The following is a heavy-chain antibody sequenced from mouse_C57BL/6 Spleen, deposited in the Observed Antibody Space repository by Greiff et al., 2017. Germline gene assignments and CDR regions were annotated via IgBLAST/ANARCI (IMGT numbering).Heavy chain of an antibody. D-gene: IGHD2-4*01. CDR1: GFNIKNPY. Sequence: EVQLQQSVAELVRPGASVKLSCTASGFNIKNPYMHWVKQRPEQGLEWIGRIDPANGNTKYAPKFQGKATITADTSSNTAYLQLSSLTSEDTAIYYCARSIRGYFDYWGQGTTLTVSS. V-gene: IGHV14-3*01. CDR2: IDPANGNT. CDR3: ARSIRGYFDY. J-gene: IGHJ2*01.